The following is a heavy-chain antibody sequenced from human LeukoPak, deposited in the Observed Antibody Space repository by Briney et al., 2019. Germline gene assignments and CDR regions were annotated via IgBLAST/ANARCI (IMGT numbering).Heavy chain of an antibody. V-gene: IGHV3-7*01. CDR1: GFTFSGHW. Sequence: PGGSLRLSCAASGFTFSGHWMSWVRQARGKGLEWVANINQGGSDKYYVDSVKVRFTISRDNANNLLYLQMNSLRGEDTAVYYCTRDRSRAEDDWGQGTLVTVSS. CDR2: INQGGSDK. CDR3: TRDRSRAEDD. J-gene: IGHJ4*02. D-gene: IGHD1-14*01.